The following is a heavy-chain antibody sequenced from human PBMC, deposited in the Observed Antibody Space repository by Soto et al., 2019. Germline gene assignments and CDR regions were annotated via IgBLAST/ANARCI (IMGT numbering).Heavy chain of an antibody. D-gene: IGHD2-2*01. CDR3: AGYCSSTSCSNYYYYYMDV. CDR1: GGSISSYY. J-gene: IGHJ6*03. CDR2: IYYSGST. Sequence: SETLSLTCTVSGGSISSYYWSWIRQPPGKGLEWIGYIYYSGSTNYNPSLKSRVTISVDTSKNQFSLKLSSVTAADTAVYYCAGYCSSTSCSNYYYYYMDVWGKGTTVTV. V-gene: IGHV4-59*01.